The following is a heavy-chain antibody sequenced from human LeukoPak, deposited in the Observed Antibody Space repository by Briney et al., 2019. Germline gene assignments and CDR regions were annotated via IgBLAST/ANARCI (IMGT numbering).Heavy chain of an antibody. CDR1: GGSISSYY. Sequence: SETLSLTCTVSGGSISSYYWSWIRQPPGKGLEWIGYIYYSGSTNYNPSLKSRVTISVDTSKNQFSLKLSSVTAADTAVYYCAGRIAAAGRPFDYWGQGTLVTVSS. CDR2: IYYSGST. D-gene: IGHD6-13*01. J-gene: IGHJ4*02. CDR3: AGRIAAAGRPFDY. V-gene: IGHV4-59*12.